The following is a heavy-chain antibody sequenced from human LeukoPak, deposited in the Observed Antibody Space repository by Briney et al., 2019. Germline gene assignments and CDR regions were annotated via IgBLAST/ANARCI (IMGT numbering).Heavy chain of an antibody. V-gene: IGHV3-7*01. CDR3: ARGARQWLVPDFDY. Sequence: GGSLRLSCAASGFTFSSYWMSWVRQAPGKGLEWVANIKQDGSEKCYVDSVKGRFTISRDNAKNSLYLQMNSLRAEDTAVYYCARGARQWLVPDFDYWGQGTLVTVSS. CDR1: GFTFSSYW. J-gene: IGHJ4*02. D-gene: IGHD6-19*01. CDR2: IKQDGSEK.